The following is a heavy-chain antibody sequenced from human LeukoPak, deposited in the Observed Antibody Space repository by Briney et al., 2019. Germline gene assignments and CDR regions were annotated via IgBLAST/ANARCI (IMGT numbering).Heavy chain of an antibody. D-gene: IGHD1/OR15-1a*01. J-gene: IGHJ4*02. CDR1: GFTFSSYW. CDR2: IKSDGSST. V-gene: IGHV3-74*01. CDR3: ANSRSISLSGTVGH. Sequence: GGSLRLSCAASGFTFSSYWMHWVRQAPGKGVVWVPRIKSDGSSTSYADSVKGRFTISRDNSTDTLYLQMDSLRAEDTAVYYCANSRSISLSGTVGHWGQGTLVTVSS.